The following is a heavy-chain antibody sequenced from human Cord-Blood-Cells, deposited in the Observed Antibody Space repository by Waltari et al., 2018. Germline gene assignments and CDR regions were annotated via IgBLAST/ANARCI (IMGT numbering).Heavy chain of an antibody. Sequence: QVQLVQSGAEVKKPGASVKVSCKASGYTFTGYYMHWVRQAPGHGLEWMGWINPNSGGTNKAQKCQGWVTMTRDTSISTAYMELSRLRSDDTAVYYWARTSIGGATRYYYYGMDVWGQGTTVTVSS. CDR2: INPNSGGT. D-gene: IGHD1-26*01. CDR1: GYTFTGYY. V-gene: IGHV1-2*04. CDR3: ARTSIGGATRYYYYGMDV. J-gene: IGHJ6*02.